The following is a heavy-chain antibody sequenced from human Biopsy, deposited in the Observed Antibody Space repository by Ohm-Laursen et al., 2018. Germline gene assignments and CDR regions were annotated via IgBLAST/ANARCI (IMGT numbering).Heavy chain of an antibody. V-gene: IGHV3-33*04. Sequence: SLRLSCSASGFTFGHYAMHWVRQAPGKGPEWISLIWYDGTNEDYADSVKGRFTISRDNSKNTLYLQINTLTLEDTAFYYCARGLSSGWYGYFDVWGRGTLVTVSS. J-gene: IGHJ2*01. D-gene: IGHD6-19*01. CDR3: ARGLSSGWYGYFDV. CDR2: IWYDGTNE. CDR1: GFTFGHYA.